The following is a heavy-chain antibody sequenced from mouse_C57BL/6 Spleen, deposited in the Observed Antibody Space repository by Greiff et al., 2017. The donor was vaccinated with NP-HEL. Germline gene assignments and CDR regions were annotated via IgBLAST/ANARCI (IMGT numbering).Heavy chain of an antibody. V-gene: IGHV1-54*01. Sequence: VQLQQSGAELVRPGTSVKVSCKASGYAFTNYLIEWVKQRPGQGLEWIGVINPGSGGTNYNEKFKGKATLTADKSSSTAYMQLSSLTSEDSAVYFWARLLRGYYAMDYWGQGTSVTVSS. CDR2: INPGSGGT. J-gene: IGHJ4*01. D-gene: IGHD1-1*01. CDR1: GYAFTNYL. CDR3: ARLLRGYYAMDY.